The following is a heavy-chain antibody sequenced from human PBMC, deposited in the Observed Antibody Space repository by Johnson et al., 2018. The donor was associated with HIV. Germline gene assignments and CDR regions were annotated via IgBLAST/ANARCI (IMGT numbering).Heavy chain of an antibody. CDR2: IKQDGSEK. Sequence: VKLVESGGGLVQPGGSLRLSCAASGFTFNDYGMSWVRQAPGKGLEWVAIIKQDGSEKYYVDSVKGRFTISRDNAKNTLYLQIHSLRGEDTGVYYCASDAFDIWGQGTMVTVSS. V-gene: IGHV3-7*03. J-gene: IGHJ3*02. CDR1: GFTFNDYG. CDR3: ASDAFDI.